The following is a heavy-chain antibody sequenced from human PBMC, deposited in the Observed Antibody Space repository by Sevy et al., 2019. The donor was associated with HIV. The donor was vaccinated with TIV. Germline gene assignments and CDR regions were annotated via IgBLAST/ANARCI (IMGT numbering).Heavy chain of an antibody. V-gene: IGHV7-4-1*02. CDR3: ARDLPGPVYSGGLGENYYGMDV. D-gene: IGHD6-19*01. CDR2: INTNTGNP. J-gene: IGHJ6*02. Sequence: ASVKVSCKASGYTFTSYAMNWVRQAPGQGLEWMGWINTNTGNPTYAQGFTGRFVFSLDTSVSTAYLQISSLKAEDTAVYYCARDLPGPVYSGGLGENYYGMDVWGQGTTVTVSS. CDR1: GYTFTSYA.